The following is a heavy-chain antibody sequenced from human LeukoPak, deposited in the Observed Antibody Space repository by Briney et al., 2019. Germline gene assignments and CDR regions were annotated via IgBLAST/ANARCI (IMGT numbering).Heavy chain of an antibody. J-gene: IGHJ4*02. CDR3: VRASYSSGWYGDY. V-gene: IGHV3-64D*06. CDR2: ISSNGGTT. CDR1: GFTFTKAW. D-gene: IGHD6-19*01. Sequence: PGGSLRLSCAASGFTFTKAWMSWVRQAPGKGLEYVSAISSNGGTTYYTDSVKDRFTISRDNSKNTLYLQMSSLRAEDTAVYYCVRASYSSGWYGDYWGQGTLVTVSS.